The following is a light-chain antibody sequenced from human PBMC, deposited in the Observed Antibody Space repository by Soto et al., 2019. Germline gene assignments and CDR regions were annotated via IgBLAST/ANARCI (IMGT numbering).Light chain of an antibody. CDR2: GAS. Sequence: EIVMTQSPVTLSVSPGERVTLSCRASQSVFSNLAWYQQKPSQAPRLLISGASNRATGIPARFSGSGSGTEFTLTISSLQSEDCAGYYCQQGNSWPQTFGQGTKVEIK. CDR1: QSVFSN. J-gene: IGKJ1*01. CDR3: QQGNSWPQT. V-gene: IGKV3-15*01.